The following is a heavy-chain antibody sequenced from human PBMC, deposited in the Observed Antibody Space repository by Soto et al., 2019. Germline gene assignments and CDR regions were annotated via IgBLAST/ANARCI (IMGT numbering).Heavy chain of an antibody. J-gene: IGHJ5*02. CDR3: ATYSSSWYRRGFDP. Sequence: SETLSLSCTVSGGSISSGGYYWSWIRQHPGKGLEWIGYIYYSGSTYYNPSLKSRVTISVDTSKNQFSLKLSSVTAADTAVYYCATYSSSWYRRGFDPWGHGTLVTVS. D-gene: IGHD6-13*01. CDR2: IYYSGST. V-gene: IGHV4-31*03. CDR1: GGSISSGGYY.